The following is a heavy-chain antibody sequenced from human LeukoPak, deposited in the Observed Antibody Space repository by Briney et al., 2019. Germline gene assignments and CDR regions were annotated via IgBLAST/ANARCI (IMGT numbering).Heavy chain of an antibody. CDR3: AGSSGWGGYYYGMDV. CDR1: GFTFSSYA. V-gene: IGHV3-30*04. CDR2: ISFDGSNK. Sequence: GGSLRLSRAASGFTFSSYAMHWVRQAPGKGLEWVAVISFDGSNKYYADSVKGRFTISRDNSKNTLYLQMNSLRAEDTAVYYCAGSSGWGGYYYGMDVWGQGTTVTVSS. D-gene: IGHD6-19*01. J-gene: IGHJ6*02.